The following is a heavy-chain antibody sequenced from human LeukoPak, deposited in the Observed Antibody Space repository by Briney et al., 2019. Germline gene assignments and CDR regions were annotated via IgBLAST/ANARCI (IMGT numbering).Heavy chain of an antibody. CDR3: ARAVVVLWSGYKVLSRDAFDI. V-gene: IGHV4-30-4*08. CDR1: GGSISSGDYY. D-gene: IGHD3-3*01. J-gene: IGHJ3*02. CDR2: IYYSGSP. Sequence: SETLSLTCTVSGGSISSGDYYWSWIRQPPGKGLEGIGYIYYSGSPYYNLTLKSRVTISVDTSKNQFSLQRSSVPAADTAVYYCARAVVVLWSGYKVLSRDAFDIWGEERMLTVSS.